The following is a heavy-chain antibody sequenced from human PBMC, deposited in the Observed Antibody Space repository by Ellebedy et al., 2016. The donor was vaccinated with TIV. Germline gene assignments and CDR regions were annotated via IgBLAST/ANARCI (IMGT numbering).Heavy chain of an antibody. Sequence: PGGSLRLSCAASGLTFSNYAMSWVRQAPGKGLEWVSAVSGSGFSPYFADTVKGRFTISRDNSKNTLFLQMNSLRAEDTAVYYCAKGDAIRYFDWFTSWGQGTLVTVSS. CDR1: GLTFSNYA. CDR3: AKGDAIRYFDWFTS. CDR2: VSGSGFSP. J-gene: IGHJ5*02. V-gene: IGHV3-23*01. D-gene: IGHD3-9*01.